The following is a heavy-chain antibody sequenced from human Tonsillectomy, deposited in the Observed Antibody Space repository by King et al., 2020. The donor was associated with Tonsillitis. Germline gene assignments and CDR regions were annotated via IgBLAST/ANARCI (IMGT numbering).Heavy chain of an antibody. CDR3: ARDPIRDYYDSSGPGN. Sequence: VQLVESGGGVVQPGRSLRLSCAASGFTFSSYGMHWVRQAPGKGLEWVAVIWYDGSNKYYADSVKGRFTISRDNSKHTLYLQMNSLRAEDTAVYYCARDPIRDYYDSSGPGNWGQGTLVTVSS. V-gene: IGHV3-33*01. J-gene: IGHJ4*02. CDR1: GFTFSSYG. D-gene: IGHD3-22*01. CDR2: IWYDGSNK.